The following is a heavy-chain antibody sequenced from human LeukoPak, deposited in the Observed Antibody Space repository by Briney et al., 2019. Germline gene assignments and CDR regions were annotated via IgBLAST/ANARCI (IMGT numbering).Heavy chain of an antibody. Sequence: PSETLSLTCTVSGGSIISSKHYWGWTRQPPGKGLEWIGSISYSGGTAYNPSLRSRVTISVDTSKNQCSLKLSSVTAADTAVYYCASSVVDFWSGYGGLYYYYYGMDVWGQGTTVTVSS. CDR3: ASSVVDFWSGYGGLYYYYYGMDV. CDR2: ISYSGGT. V-gene: IGHV4-39*07. J-gene: IGHJ6*02. CDR1: GGSIISSKHY. D-gene: IGHD3-3*01.